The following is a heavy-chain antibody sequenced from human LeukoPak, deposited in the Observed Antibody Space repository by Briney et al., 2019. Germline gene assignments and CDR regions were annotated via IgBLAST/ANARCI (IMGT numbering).Heavy chain of an antibody. D-gene: IGHD3-10*01. J-gene: IGHJ3*02. CDR2: IYPGESDT. CDR3: ARPPALYYYGSGSPDDAFDI. V-gene: IGHV5-51*01. Sequence: GESLKISCKGSGYSFTSYWIGWVRQMPGKGLEWMGIIYPGESDTRYSPSFQGQVTISADKSISTAYLQWSSLKASDTAMYYCARPPALYYYGSGSPDDAFDIWGQGTMVTVSS. CDR1: GYSFTSYW.